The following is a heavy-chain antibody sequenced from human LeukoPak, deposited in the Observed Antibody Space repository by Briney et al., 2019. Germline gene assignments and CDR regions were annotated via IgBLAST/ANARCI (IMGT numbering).Heavy chain of an antibody. CDR3: ARDPPYYGSPGFDY. J-gene: IGHJ4*02. CDR1: GFTFSSYE. V-gene: IGHV3-48*03. D-gene: IGHD3-10*01. Sequence: GRCLRLSCAASGFTFSSYEMNWVSQAPGKGLEWVSYISSSGSTIYYADSVKGRFTISRDNAKNSLYLQMNSLRAEDTAVYYCARDPPYYGSPGFDYWGQGTLVTVSS. CDR2: ISSSGSTI.